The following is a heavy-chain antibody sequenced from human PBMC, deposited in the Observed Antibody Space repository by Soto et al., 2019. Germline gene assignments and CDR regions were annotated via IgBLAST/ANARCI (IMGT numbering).Heavy chain of an antibody. V-gene: IGHV5-10-1*01. CDR2: IDPSDSQT. D-gene: IGHD3-22*01. CDR3: ARQIYDSDTGPNFQYYFDS. J-gene: IGHJ4*02. Sequence: PVESLKISCKGSGYSFAGYCTTWMRQKPGKGLEWMGRIDPSDSQTYYSPSFRGHVTISVTKSITTVFLQWSSLRASDTAMYYCARQIYDSDTGPNFQYYFDSWGQGTPVTVSS. CDR1: GYSFAGYC.